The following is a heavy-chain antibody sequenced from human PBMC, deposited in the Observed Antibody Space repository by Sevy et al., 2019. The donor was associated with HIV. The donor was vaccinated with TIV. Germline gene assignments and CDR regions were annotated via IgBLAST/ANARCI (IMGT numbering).Heavy chain of an antibody. CDR1: GFTFRNFW. D-gene: IGHD3-10*01. J-gene: IGHJ6*02. Sequence: GGSLRLSCAVSGFTFRNFWMSWVRQAPGKGLEWVANIRPDGSEKYYVDSVRGRFTISRDNTKNSLFLQLNSLRADDTAIYYCAKSYFGSGTSYGMDLWGRGTTVTVSS. CDR2: IRPDGSEK. CDR3: AKSYFGSGTSYGMDL. V-gene: IGHV3-7*01.